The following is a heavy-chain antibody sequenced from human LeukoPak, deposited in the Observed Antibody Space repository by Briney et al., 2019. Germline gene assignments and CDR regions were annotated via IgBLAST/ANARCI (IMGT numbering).Heavy chain of an antibody. D-gene: IGHD5-12*01. Sequence: GASVKVSCKASGYAFTSNYMHWVRQAPGQGFEWMGIINPNGGSTNYAQKFQGRVTMTSDTSTSTVYMELSSLRPDDTAVYYCARVAGSGYDSLGYFFDYWGQGTQVTVSP. J-gene: IGHJ4*02. CDR1: GYAFTSNY. CDR2: INPNGGST. V-gene: IGHV1-46*01. CDR3: ARVAGSGYDSLGYFFDY.